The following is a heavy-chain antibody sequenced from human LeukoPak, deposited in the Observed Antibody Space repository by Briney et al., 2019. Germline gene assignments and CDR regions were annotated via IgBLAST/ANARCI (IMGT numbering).Heavy chain of an antibody. V-gene: IGHV1-18*01. CDR2: ISAYNGNT. CDR3: ARGRDYGDSDY. Sequence: SVTLSCKASAYTFTSHGIRWVRPPPGQGSEWVGWISAYNGNTNYAQKLQGRVTMTTDTSTSTAYMELRSLRSDDTAVYYCARGRDYGDSDYWGQGTLVTVSS. CDR1: AYTFTSHG. J-gene: IGHJ4*02. D-gene: IGHD4-17*01.